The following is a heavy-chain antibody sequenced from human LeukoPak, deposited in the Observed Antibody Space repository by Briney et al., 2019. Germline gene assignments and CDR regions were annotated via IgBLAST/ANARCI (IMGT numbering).Heavy chain of an antibody. Sequence: GGSLRLSCAASGFTFSTYVMSWVRRAPGKGLEWVSAISGSGGSTYYADSVKGRFTISRDNSKNTLYLQMNSLGADDTAVYYCAKGNWRYFDYWGQGTLVTVSS. D-gene: IGHD1-1*01. J-gene: IGHJ4*02. CDR3: AKGNWRYFDY. CDR1: GFTFSTYV. V-gene: IGHV3-23*01. CDR2: ISGSGGST.